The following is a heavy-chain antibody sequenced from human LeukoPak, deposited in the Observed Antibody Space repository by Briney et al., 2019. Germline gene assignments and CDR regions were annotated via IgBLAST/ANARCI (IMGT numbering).Heavy chain of an antibody. CDR2: INPNSGGT. V-gene: IGHV1-2*02. J-gene: IGHJ6*02. CDR1: GYTFTGYY. CDR3: ARHHVIAANRIGLYYYGMDV. D-gene: IGHD6-25*01. Sequence: ASVKVSCKASGYTFTGYYKHWVRQAPGQGLEWMGWINPNSGGTNYAQKFQGRVTMTRDTSISTAYMELSRLRSDDTAVYYCARHHVIAANRIGLYYYGMDVWGQGTTVTVSS.